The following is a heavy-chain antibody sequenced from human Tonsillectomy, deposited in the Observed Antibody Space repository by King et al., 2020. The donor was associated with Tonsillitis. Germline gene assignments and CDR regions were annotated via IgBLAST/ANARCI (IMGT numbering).Heavy chain of an antibody. D-gene: IGHD4-17*01. V-gene: IGHV3-23*04. CDR3: AGVYGESSGPFDS. J-gene: IGHJ4*02. CDR1: GFTFRDYA. CDR2: VSGSGGST. Sequence: EVQLVESGGGLVQPGGFLRLSCAASGFTFRDYAMNWVRQAPGKGLEWVSGVSGSGGSTNYADSVTGRFTISRDNSKNTLYLQMNSLRAEDTAVYYCAGVYGESSGPFDSWGQGTLVIVSS.